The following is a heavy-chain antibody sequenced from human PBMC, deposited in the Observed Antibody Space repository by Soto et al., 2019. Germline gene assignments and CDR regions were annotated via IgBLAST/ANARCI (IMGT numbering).Heavy chain of an antibody. J-gene: IGHJ6*02. CDR2: ISYDGNNK. V-gene: IGHV3-30-3*01. CDR1: EFTFSSYI. CDR3: ARVGTTYHYYYYGMDV. Sequence: QVQLVESGGSVVQPGRSLRLSCAASEFTFSSYIMHWVRQAPGKGLEWVALISYDGNNKYHADSVKGRFTISRDNSRNTLFLLLNSLRGEDTAVYYCARVGTTYHYYYYGMDVWGQGTTVTVSS.